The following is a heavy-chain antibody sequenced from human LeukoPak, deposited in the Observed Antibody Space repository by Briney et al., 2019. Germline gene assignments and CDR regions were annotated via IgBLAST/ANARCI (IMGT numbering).Heavy chain of an antibody. CDR2: ISSSSSYI. CDR3: ARVVDVNSYGLFDY. D-gene: IGHD5-18*01. Sequence: GGSLRLSCVASGFTFSSYSMNWVRQAPGKGLEWVSSISSSSSYIYYADSVKGRFTISRDNAKNSLYLQMNSLRAEDTAVYYCARVVDVNSYGLFDYWGQGTLVTVSS. CDR1: GFTFSSYS. V-gene: IGHV3-21*01. J-gene: IGHJ4*02.